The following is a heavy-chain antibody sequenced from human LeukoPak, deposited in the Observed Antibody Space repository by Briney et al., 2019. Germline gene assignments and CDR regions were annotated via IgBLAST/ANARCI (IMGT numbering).Heavy chain of an antibody. Sequence: GESLKISCKGSGYSLTSYWIGWVRQMPGKGLEWMGIIYPGDSDTRYSPSFQGQVTISADKSISTAYLQWSSLKASDTAMYYCARLLMDYYDNSGSDYWGQGTLVTVSS. J-gene: IGHJ4*02. CDR2: IYPGDSDT. CDR1: GYSLTSYW. V-gene: IGHV5-51*01. D-gene: IGHD3-22*01. CDR3: ARLLMDYYDNSGSDY.